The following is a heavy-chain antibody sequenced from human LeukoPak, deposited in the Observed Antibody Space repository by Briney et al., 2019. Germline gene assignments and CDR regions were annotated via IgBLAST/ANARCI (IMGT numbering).Heavy chain of an antibody. CDR3: ARYSGYVGHGVY. V-gene: IGHV4-39*07. D-gene: IGHD5-12*01. CDR1: GGSISSSSYY. CDR2: IYYSGST. J-gene: IGHJ4*02. Sequence: SETLSLTCTVSGGSISSSSYYWGWIRQPPGKGLEWIGSIYYSGSTYYNPSLKSRVTISVDTSKNQFSLKLDSVTAADTAVYYCARYSGYVGHGVYWGQGTLVTVSS.